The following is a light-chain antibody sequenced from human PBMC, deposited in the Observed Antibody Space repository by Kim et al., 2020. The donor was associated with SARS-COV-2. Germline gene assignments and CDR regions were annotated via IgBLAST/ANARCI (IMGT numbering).Light chain of an antibody. CDR3: HSRDSSGNRWV. CDR2: GKN. Sequence: ALGQTVRITCRGDTLRGSYAAWYQQKPGQAPLLVFYGKNNRPSGISDRFSGSSSGNPASLTITGAQADDEADYYCHSRDSSGNRWVFGGGTQLTVL. J-gene: IGLJ3*02. V-gene: IGLV3-19*01. CDR1: TLRGSY.